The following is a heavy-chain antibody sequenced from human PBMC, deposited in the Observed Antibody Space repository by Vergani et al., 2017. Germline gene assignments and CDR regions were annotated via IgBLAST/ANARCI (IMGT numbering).Heavy chain of an antibody. V-gene: IGHV4-34*01. Sequence: QVQLQQWGAGLLKPSETLYLTCAVSGGSFSGYYWTWIRQPPVKGLEWIGEINHSGSTNYNPSLKSRFTISVDMSKNQFSLRVSSVTAADTALYYCSRGRYCSSTNCPSLLGDYGMDVWGQGTTVTVSS. CDR1: GGSFSGYY. D-gene: IGHD2-2*01. CDR2: INHSGST. J-gene: IGHJ6*02. CDR3: SRGRYCSSTNCPSLLGDYGMDV.